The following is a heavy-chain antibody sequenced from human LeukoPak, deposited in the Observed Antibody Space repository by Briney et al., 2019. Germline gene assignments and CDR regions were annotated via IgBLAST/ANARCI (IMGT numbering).Heavy chain of an antibody. V-gene: IGHV4-4*07. CDR2: IYTSGST. D-gene: IGHD6-13*01. CDR1: GGSISSYY. CDR3: ASSSWSRSYYYYYMDV. Sequence: SETLSLTCTVSGGSISSYYWSWIRQPAGKGLEWTGRIYTSGSTNYNPSLKSRVTMSVDTSKNQFSLKLSSVTAADTAVYYCASSSWSRSYYYYYMDVWGKGTTVTVSS. J-gene: IGHJ6*03.